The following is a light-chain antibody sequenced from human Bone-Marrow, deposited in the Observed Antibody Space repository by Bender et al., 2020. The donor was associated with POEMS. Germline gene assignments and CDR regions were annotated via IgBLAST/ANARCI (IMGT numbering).Light chain of an antibody. J-gene: IGLJ2*01. CDR3: QSADSSGTYAV. Sequence: SYELTQPPSVSVSPGQTARITCSGDALPKQYACWYQQKPGQAPVLVIYKDSERPAGIPERFSGSSSGTTVTLTISGAQAEDEADYYCQSADSSGTYAVFGGGTKLTVL. V-gene: IGLV3-25*03. CDR1: ALPKQY. CDR2: KDS.